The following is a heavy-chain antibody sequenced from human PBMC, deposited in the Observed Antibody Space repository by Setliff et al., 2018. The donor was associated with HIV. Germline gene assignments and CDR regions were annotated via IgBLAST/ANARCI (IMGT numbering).Heavy chain of an antibody. V-gene: IGHV4-34*01. Sequence: SETLSLTCAFYGESSNDYYWNWIRQPPGKGLEWIGEIHHTGHINNHPSFKSRVTISLDKSTNQFSLKMKSVTAADTAVYYCARDPKYYYKYFQYWGPGTLVTVS. CDR2: IHHTGHI. CDR1: GESSNDYY. D-gene: IGHD1-26*01. J-gene: IGHJ1*01. CDR3: ARDPKYYYKYFQY.